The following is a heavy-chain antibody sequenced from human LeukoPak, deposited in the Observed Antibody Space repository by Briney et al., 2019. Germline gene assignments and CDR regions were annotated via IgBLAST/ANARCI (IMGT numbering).Heavy chain of an antibody. CDR2: INPSGGSS. D-gene: IGHD3-10*01. Sequence: ASVKVSCKASGYTFTSYYMHWVRQAPGQGLEWVGIINPSGGSSNYAQKFQGRVTMTRDTSISTAYMELSRLRSDDTAVYYCARGGEPLVYGMDVWGQGTTVTVSS. CDR3: ARGGEPLVYGMDV. CDR1: GYTFTSYY. V-gene: IGHV1-46*01. J-gene: IGHJ6*02.